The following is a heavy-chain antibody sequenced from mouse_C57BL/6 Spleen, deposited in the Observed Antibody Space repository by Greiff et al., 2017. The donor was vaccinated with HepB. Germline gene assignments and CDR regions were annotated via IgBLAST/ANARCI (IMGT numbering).Heavy chain of an antibody. J-gene: IGHJ2*01. Sequence: QVQLQQPGAELVKPGASVMLSCKASGYTFTSYWMQWVKQRPGQGLEWIGEIDPSDSYTNYNQKFKGKATLTVDTSSSTAYMQLSSLTSEDSAVYYCARRGYYGSLDYWGQGTTLTVSS. CDR3: ARRGYYGSLDY. D-gene: IGHD1-1*01. V-gene: IGHV1-50*01. CDR2: IDPSDSYT. CDR1: GYTFTSYW.